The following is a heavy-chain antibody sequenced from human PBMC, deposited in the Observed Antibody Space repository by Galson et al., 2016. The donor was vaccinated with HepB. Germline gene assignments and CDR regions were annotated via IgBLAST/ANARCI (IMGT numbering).Heavy chain of an antibody. J-gene: IGHJ4*02. D-gene: IGHD2-8*02. Sequence: SETLSLTCAVYGGSVSGYYWSWIRQPPGKGLEWIGEINQDRTTNYNPSLKSRVTISVDTSKNQFSLTLSSVTAADTAVYYCARDSGYTTGWFGYWGQGTLITVSS. CDR3: ARDSGYTTGWFGY. V-gene: IGHV4-34*01. CDR1: GGSVSGYY. CDR2: INQDRTT.